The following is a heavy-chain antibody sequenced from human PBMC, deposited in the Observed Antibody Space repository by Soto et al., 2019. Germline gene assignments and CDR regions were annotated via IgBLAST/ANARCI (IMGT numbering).Heavy chain of an antibody. J-gene: IGHJ4*02. Sequence: GESLKISCKGSGYSFTSYWIGWVRQMPGKGLEWMGIIYPGDSDTRYSPSFQGQVTISADKSISTAYLQWSSLKASDTAMYYCAGDWGIVGEPECFGYWGQGTLVTVSS. CDR3: AGDWGIVGEPECFGY. V-gene: IGHV5-51*01. CDR2: IYPGDSDT. D-gene: IGHD1-26*01. CDR1: GYSFTSYW.